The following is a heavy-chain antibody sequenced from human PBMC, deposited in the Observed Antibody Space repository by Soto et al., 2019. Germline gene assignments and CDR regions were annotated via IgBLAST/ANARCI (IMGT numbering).Heavy chain of an antibody. V-gene: IGHV3-48*01. CDR3: ARDLSWGANWYYYMDV. Sequence: EVQLVESGGGLVQPGGSLRLSCATSGFIFSDCAMNWVRQAPGKGLEWVSYISSSSSVIDYADSVKGRVTVSRDNARNSLYVQMNRLTAEDTAVYYCARDLSWGANWYYYMDVWGKGTMVTVSS. D-gene: IGHD7-27*01. CDR1: GFIFSDCA. J-gene: IGHJ6*03. CDR2: ISSSSSVI.